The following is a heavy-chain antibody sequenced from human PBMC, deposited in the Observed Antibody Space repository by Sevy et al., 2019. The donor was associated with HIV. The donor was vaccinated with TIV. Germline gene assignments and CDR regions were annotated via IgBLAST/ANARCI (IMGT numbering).Heavy chain of an antibody. CDR3: AITKDYYDNSVYPFDY. J-gene: IGHJ4*02. CDR2: FDPEDGET. Sequence: ASVKVSCKVFGYTLSELSMHWVRQTPGKGLEWMGSFDPEDGETIYAQKFQGRVAMTEDTSTDTAYMELRSLRSEDTAVFYCAITKDYYDNSVYPFDYWGQGTLVTVSS. CDR1: GYTLSELS. V-gene: IGHV1-24*01. D-gene: IGHD3-22*01.